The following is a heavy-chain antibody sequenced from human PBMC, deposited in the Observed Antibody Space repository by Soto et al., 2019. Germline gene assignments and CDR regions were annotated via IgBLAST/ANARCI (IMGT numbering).Heavy chain of an antibody. CDR2: IKQDGSEK. V-gene: IGHV3-7*01. J-gene: IGHJ3*02. D-gene: IGHD4-17*01. CDR3: ARAGGDYGFDAFDI. Sequence: GGSLRLSCAASGFTFSSYWMSWVRQAPGKGLEWVANIKQDGSEKYYVDSVKGRFTISRDNAKNSLYLQMNSLRAEDTAVYYCARAGGDYGFDAFDIWGQGTMVTVSS. CDR1: GFTFSSYW.